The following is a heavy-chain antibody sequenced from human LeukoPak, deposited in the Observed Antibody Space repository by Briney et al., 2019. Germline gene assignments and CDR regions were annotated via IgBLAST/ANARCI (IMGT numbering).Heavy chain of an antibody. CDR2: MSGSGSAT. CDR3: ARSQEDDTSGYYYSNFDY. J-gene: IGHJ4*02. D-gene: IGHD3-22*01. V-gene: IGHV3-23*01. Sequence: GGSLRLSCAASGFTFGKYSMSWVRQAPGKRLEWVSAMSGSGSATYYADSVKGRFTISRDSSRNTLYLQLSSLRAEDTVVYYCARSQEDDTSGYYYSNFDYWGQGTLVSVSS. CDR1: GFTFGKYS.